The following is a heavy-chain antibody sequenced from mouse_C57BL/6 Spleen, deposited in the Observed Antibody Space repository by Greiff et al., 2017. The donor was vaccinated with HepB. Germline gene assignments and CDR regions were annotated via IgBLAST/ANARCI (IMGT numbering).Heavy chain of an antibody. V-gene: IGHV1-26*01. CDR1: GYTFTDYY. J-gene: IGHJ3*01. CDR3: ANHYYGSSEAAD. CDR2: INPNNGGT. D-gene: IGHD1-1*01. Sequence: EVQLQQSGPELVKPGASVKISCKASGYTFTDYYMNWVKQSHGKSLEWIGDINPNNGGTSYNQKFKGKDTLTVDKSSSTAYMERRSLTSEDSAVYYWANHYYGSSEAADWGQGTLVTVSA.